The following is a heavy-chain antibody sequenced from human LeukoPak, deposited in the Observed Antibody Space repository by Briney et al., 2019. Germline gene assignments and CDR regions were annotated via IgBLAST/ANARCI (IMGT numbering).Heavy chain of an antibody. V-gene: IGHV5-51*01. CDR1: GYSFTSYW. CDR2: IYPGDSDT. J-gene: IGHJ4*02. D-gene: IGHD6-13*01. Sequence: LGESLKISCKGSGYSFTSYWIGWVRQMPGKGLEWMGIIYPGDSDTRYSPSFQGQVTISADKSISTAYLQWSSLKASDTAMYYCARLEPSLRDIAAAGTLGYWGQGTLVTVSS. CDR3: ARLEPSLRDIAAAGTLGY.